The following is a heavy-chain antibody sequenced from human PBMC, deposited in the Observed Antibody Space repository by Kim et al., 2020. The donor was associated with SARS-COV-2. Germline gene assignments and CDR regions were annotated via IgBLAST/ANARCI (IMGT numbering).Heavy chain of an antibody. CDR2: ITGSGGTT. CDR1: GFTFSSDA. V-gene: IGHV3-23*01. D-gene: IGHD2-15*01. Sequence: GGSLRLSCAASGFTFSSDAMSWVRQAPGKGLQWVSTITGSGGTTYYADSVKGRFTISSDNFQNTLNLEMNSLRVEDTAVYYCAKHNWHSEGILAYWGQGTLVTVSS. J-gene: IGHJ4*02. CDR3: AKHNWHSEGILAY.